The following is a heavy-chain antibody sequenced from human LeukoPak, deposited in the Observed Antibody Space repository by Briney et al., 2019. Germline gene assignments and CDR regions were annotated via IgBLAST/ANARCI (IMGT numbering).Heavy chain of an antibody. D-gene: IGHD3/OR15-3a*01. J-gene: IGHJ4*02. CDR2: IYYTGNT. CDR1: GVSISSSNSY. V-gene: IGHV4-39*01. Sequence: SETLSLTCSVSGVSISSSNSYWGWIRQPPGKGLEWIGSIYYTGNTYYNASLKSQVSISIDMSKNQFSLKITSVTAADTGVYYCARQTGSGLFILPGGQETLVTVSS. CDR3: ARQTGSGLFILP.